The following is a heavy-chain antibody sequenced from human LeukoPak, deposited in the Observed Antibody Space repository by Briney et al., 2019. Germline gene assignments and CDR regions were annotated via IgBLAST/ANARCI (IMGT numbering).Heavy chain of an antibody. CDR2: ISSSSSYI. D-gene: IGHD6-13*01. CDR1: GFTFSSYS. Sequence: GGSLRLSCAASGFTFSSYSMNWVRQAPGKALEWVSSISSSSSYIYYADSVKGRFTISRDNAKNSLYLQMNSLRAEDTAVYYCARDPGGWGAAGLAYMDVWGKGTTVTVSS. V-gene: IGHV3-21*01. J-gene: IGHJ6*03. CDR3: ARDPGGWGAAGLAYMDV.